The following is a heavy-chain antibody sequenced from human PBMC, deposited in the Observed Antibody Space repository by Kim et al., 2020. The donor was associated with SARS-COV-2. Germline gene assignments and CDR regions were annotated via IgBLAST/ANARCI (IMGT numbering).Heavy chain of an antibody. V-gene: IGHV3-7*01. Sequence: VGSLRLSCAASGFTFSSYWMNWVRQAPGKGPEWVANINEYGSKISYADSVRGRFTISRDNAESSLYLQMNSLRAEDTAMYYCARDGASWGQGTLVTVSS. CDR3: ARDGAS. J-gene: IGHJ5*02. D-gene: IGHD3-10*01. CDR2: INEYGSKI. CDR1: GFTFSSYW.